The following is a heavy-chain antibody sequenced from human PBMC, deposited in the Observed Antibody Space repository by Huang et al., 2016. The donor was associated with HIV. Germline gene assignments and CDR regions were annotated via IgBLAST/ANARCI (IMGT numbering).Heavy chain of an antibody. CDR3: TRSFLEWLAGAFDI. CDR1: GYTFTGYY. CDR2: INPNSGGT. Sequence: QVQLVQSGAEVKKPGASVKVSCKASGYTFTGYYRHWVRQAPGQGLEWMGCINPNSGGTNYAQKFQGRVTMTRDTSISTAYMELSRLRSDDTAVYYCTRSFLEWLAGAFDIWGQGTMVTVSS. V-gene: IGHV1-2*02. J-gene: IGHJ3*02. D-gene: IGHD3-3*02.